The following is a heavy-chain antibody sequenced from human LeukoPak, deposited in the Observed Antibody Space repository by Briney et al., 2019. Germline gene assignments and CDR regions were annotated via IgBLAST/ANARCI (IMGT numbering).Heavy chain of an antibody. CDR3: ARVANERVGGVYYFDY. Sequence: PGGSLTLSCAASGFTFSDYDMHWLRQATGKGLEWVLAIGTAGDTYYTGAVKGRFTISRENAKNSLYLQMNSRRAGDTAVYYCARVANERVGGVYYFDYWGEGTLVTVSS. D-gene: IGHD1-1*01. CDR2: IGTAGDT. J-gene: IGHJ4*02. CDR1: GFTFSDYD. V-gene: IGHV3-13*01.